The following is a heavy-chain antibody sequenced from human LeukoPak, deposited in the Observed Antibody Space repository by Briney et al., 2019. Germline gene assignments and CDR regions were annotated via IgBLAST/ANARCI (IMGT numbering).Heavy chain of an antibody. CDR3: ARDPTYYYGSGSHYYYYYYMDV. J-gene: IGHJ6*03. Sequence: ASVKVSCKASGYTFTGYYMHWVRQAPGQGLEWMGWINPNSGGTNYAQKFQGRVTMTRDTSISTAYMELSRLRSDDTAVYYCARDPTYYYGSGSHYYYYYYMDVWGKGTTVTVSS. V-gene: IGHV1-2*02. D-gene: IGHD3-10*01. CDR2: INPNSGGT. CDR1: GYTFTGYY.